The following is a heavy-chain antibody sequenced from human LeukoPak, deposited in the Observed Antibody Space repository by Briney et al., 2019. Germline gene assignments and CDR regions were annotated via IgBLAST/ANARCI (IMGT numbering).Heavy chain of an antibody. CDR2: IFYSGST. J-gene: IGHJ4*02. Sequence: PSETLSLTCTVSGGSISTSNYYWGWIRQPPGKGLEWIGNIFYSGSTYYTPSLKSRVTISVGTSTNQFSLRLSSVTAADTAVYYCARRATVTSHYFDYWGQGNLVTVSS. D-gene: IGHD4-17*01. CDR3: ARRATVTSHYFDY. CDR1: GGSISTSNYY. V-gene: IGHV4-39*01.